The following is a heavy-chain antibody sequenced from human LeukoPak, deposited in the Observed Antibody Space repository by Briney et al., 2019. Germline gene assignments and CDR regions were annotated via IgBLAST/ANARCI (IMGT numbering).Heavy chain of an antibody. CDR3: ASLTTAKRYYYYGMDV. CDR1: GFTFSSYA. D-gene: IGHD4-17*01. CDR2: ISGSGGST. Sequence: GGSLRLSCAASGFTFSSYAMSWVRQAPGKGLEWVSAISGSGGSTYYADSVKGRFTISRDNSKNTLYLQMNSLRAEDTAVYYCASLTTAKRYYYYGMDVWGQGTTVTVSS. V-gene: IGHV3-23*01. J-gene: IGHJ6*02.